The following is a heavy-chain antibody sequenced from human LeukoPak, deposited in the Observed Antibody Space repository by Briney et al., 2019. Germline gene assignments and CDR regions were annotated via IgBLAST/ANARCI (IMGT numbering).Heavy chain of an antibody. CDR2: IKKDGRDQ. V-gene: IGHV3-7*04. CDR1: GFTFSDYW. CDR3: TGGALDY. Sequence: GGSLRLSCAASGFTFSDYWMSWVRQAPGQGLEWVAKIKKDGRDQHFVDSVKGRFTISRDNAQNSLFLQMDSLRAEDTAVYYCTGGALDYWGQGALVSVSS. J-gene: IGHJ4*02.